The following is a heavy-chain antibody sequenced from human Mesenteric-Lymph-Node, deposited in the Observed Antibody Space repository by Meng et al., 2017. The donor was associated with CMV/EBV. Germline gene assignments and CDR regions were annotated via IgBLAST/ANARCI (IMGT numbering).Heavy chain of an antibody. CDR2: ISPDGSSQ. D-gene: IGHD1-14*01. V-gene: IGHV3-30*04. Sequence: GESLKISCEVSGFTFKIYAMFWVRQTPGKGLQWVSTISPDGSSQYYADSVKGRLTVSRDNSKNTPYLQMNSLRPEDTAVYFCVRGLITEGGYWGQGTLVTVSS. J-gene: IGHJ4*02. CDR1: GFTFKIYA. CDR3: VRGLITEGGY.